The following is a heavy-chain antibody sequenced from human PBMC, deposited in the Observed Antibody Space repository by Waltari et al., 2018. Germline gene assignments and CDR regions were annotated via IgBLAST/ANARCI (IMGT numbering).Heavy chain of an antibody. Sequence: EVQLVESGGGLVQPGGSLRLSCAASGFTYSMYWMHWVRQAPGKGLGWGARSNVDGSSTSYADSVKGLFTISKDNAKNTVYLQMNSLRAEDTAIYYCARGARRTTVTTGWWYFDLWGRGTLVTVSS. CDR1: GFTYSMYW. CDR3: ARGARRTTVTTGWWYFDL. D-gene: IGHD4-17*01. J-gene: IGHJ2*01. CDR2: SNVDGSST. V-gene: IGHV3-74*01.